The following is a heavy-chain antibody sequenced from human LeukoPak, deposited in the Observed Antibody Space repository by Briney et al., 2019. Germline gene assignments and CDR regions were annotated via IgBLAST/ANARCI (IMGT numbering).Heavy chain of an antibody. CDR3: ARDFKIAAAGPHAEYFQH. D-gene: IGHD6-13*01. CDR2: IKQDGSEK. Sequence: GGSLRLSCAASGFTYSNYWMSWVRQAPGKGLEWVASIKQDGSEKYYVDSVKGRFTISRDNAKNSLYLQMNSLRAEDTAVYYCARDFKIAAAGPHAEYFQHWGQGTLVTVSS. V-gene: IGHV3-7*01. J-gene: IGHJ1*01. CDR1: GFTYSNYW.